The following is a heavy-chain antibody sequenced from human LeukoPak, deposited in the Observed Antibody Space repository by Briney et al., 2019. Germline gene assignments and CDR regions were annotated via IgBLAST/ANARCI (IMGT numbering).Heavy chain of an antibody. D-gene: IGHD2-2*02. CDR2: INHSGST. V-gene: IGHV4-34*01. J-gene: IGHJ3*02. CDR1: AGSFSGYY. Sequence: PSETLSLTCAVYAGSFSGYYWSWIRQPPGKGLEWIGEINHSGSTNYNPSLKSRVTISVDTSKNQFSLKLSSVTAADTAVYYCARQDYCSSTSCYSVDAFDIWGQGTMVTVSS. CDR3: ARQDYCSSTSCYSVDAFDI.